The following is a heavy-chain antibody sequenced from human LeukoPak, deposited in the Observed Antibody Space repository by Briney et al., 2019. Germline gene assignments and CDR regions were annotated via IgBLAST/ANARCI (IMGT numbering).Heavy chain of an antibody. CDR3: AGYIVVVTAQRWKFDP. V-gene: IGHV4-4*02. CDR1: GGSISSSNW. D-gene: IGHD2-21*02. CDR2: IYHSGST. Sequence: PSETLSLTCAVSGGSISSSNWWSWVRQPPGKGLEWIGEIYHSGSTNYNPSLKSRVTISLDKSKNQFSLRLSSVTAADTAVYYCAGYIVVVTAQRWKFDPWGQGTLVTVSS. J-gene: IGHJ5*02.